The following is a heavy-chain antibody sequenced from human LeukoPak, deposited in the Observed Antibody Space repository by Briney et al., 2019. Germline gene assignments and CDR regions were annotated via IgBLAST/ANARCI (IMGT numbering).Heavy chain of an antibody. V-gene: IGHV3-23*01. CDR2: ISGSGGNT. CDR3: AKRFDGFYSAFDL. Sequence: GGSLRLSCAASGFTLSSYAMSWVRQAPGKGLEWVSSISGSGGNTYYADSVKGRFTISRDNSKNTLYLQMNSLRAGDTAVYYCAKRFDGFYSAFDLWGQGTMVTVSS. CDR1: GFTLSSYA. J-gene: IGHJ3*01. D-gene: IGHD2/OR15-2a*01.